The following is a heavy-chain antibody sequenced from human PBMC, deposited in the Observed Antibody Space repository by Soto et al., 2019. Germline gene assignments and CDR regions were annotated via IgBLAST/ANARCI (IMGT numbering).Heavy chain of an antibody. CDR2: VYWDDDK. V-gene: IGHV2-5*02. CDR1: GFSLSTSGVG. Sequence: QITLKESGPTLVKPTQTLMLTCTFSGFSLSTSGVGVGWIRQPPGKALEWLASVYWDDDKRYSPSLESRLTITQDTSKNQVVLTLTNIDPVDTATYFCEHLAYYGSWSYTYWGQGTLLTVSS. D-gene: IGHD3-10*01. CDR3: EHLAYYGSWSYTY. J-gene: IGHJ4*02.